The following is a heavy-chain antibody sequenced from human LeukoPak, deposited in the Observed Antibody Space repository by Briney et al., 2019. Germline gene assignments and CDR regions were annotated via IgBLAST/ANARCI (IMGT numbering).Heavy chain of an antibody. CDR1: GGSISSYY. J-gene: IGHJ4*02. CDR3: ARGVHYDILTGYLYYFDY. V-gene: IGHV4-59*01. CDR2: IYYGGST. Sequence: SETLSLTCTVSGGSISSYYWSWIRQPPGKGLEWIGYIYYGGSTNYNPSLKSRVTISVDTSKNQFSLKLSSVTAADTAVYYCARGVHYDILTGYLYYFDYWGQGTLVTVSS. D-gene: IGHD3-9*01.